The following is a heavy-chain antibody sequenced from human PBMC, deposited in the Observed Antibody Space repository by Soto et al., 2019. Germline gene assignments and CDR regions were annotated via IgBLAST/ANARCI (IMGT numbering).Heavy chain of an antibody. CDR3: ARHATYYDILSGYYFDY. Sequence: GESLKISCKGCACSFTSYKIGWVRQMPGKGLEWMGIIYPGDSDTRYSPSFQGQVTISADKSTSTAYLQWSSLKASDTAMYYCARHATYYDILSGYYFDYWGQGTLVTVSS. J-gene: IGHJ4*02. V-gene: IGHV5-51*01. D-gene: IGHD3-9*01. CDR2: IYPGDSDT. CDR1: ACSFTSYK.